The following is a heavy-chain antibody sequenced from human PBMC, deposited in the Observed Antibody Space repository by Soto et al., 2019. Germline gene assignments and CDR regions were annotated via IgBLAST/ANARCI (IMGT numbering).Heavy chain of an antibody. V-gene: IGHV1-69*01. CDR1: GGSFETFI. Sequence: QVQLVQSGAEVKEPGSSVKVSCKASGGSFETFIMNWVRQTPGRGLEWMGGVVPILGTPTYAERFKGKVKISATRSAGTTHMDVTSLNSEDSRIYYCARNAPYGWSRSGMDVWGKCTAVIVSS. CDR2: VVPILGTP. J-gene: IGHJ6*01. CDR3: ARNAPYGWSRSGMDV. D-gene: IGHD2-15*01.